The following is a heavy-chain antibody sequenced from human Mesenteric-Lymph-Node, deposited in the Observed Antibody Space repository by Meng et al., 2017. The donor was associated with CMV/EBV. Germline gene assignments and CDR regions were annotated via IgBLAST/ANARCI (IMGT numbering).Heavy chain of an antibody. D-gene: IGHD2-2*01. CDR3: ARDMTYCSSTGCYSFYGMDV. CDR2: IYYSGST. CDR1: GGSISSSSYY. J-gene: IGHJ6*02. Sequence: SETLSLTCTVSGGSISSSSYYWGWIRQPPGKGLEWIGSIYYSGSTYYNPSLKSRVPISVDTSKNQFSLKLSSVTAADTAVYYCARDMTYCSSTGCYSFYGMDVWGQGTTVTVSS. V-gene: IGHV4-39*07.